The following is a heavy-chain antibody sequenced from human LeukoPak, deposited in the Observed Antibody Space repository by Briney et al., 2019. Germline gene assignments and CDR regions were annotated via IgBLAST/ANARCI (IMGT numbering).Heavy chain of an antibody. V-gene: IGHV3-21*01. CDR2: ISSSSSYI. CDR1: GFTFSSYA. D-gene: IGHD2/OR15-2a*01. J-gene: IGHJ4*02. Sequence: GGSLRLSCAASGFTFSSYAMSWVRQAPGKGLEWVSSISSSSSYIYYADSVKGRFTISRDNAKNSLYLQMNSLRAEDTAVYYCARGGPANTFYWGQGTLVTVSS. CDR3: ARGGPANTFY.